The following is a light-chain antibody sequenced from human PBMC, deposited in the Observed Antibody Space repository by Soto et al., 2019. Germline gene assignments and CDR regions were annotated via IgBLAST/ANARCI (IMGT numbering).Light chain of an antibody. CDR2: EVT. CDR3: SSYTNINTRACV. CDR1: SVDIGSYNC. Sequence: QSVLTQPASVSGSPGQSITISCTGTSVDIGSYNCVSWYQQHPGKAPKLIIYEVTDRPSGVSNRFSGSKSGNTASLTISGLQAEDEAEYYCSSYTNINTRACVYGTGTKLTVL. V-gene: IGLV2-14*01. J-gene: IGLJ1*01.